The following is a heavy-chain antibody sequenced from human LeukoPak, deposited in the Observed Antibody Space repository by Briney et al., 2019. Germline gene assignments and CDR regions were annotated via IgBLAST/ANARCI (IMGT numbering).Heavy chain of an antibody. V-gene: IGHV3-73*01. J-gene: IGHJ4*02. D-gene: IGHD5-12*01. Sequence: GGSLRLSCAASGFTFSGSAMHWVRQASGKELEWVGRIRSKANSYATAYAASVKGRFTISRDDSKNTAYLQMNSLKTEDTAVYYCTRRIVATFGPPGDYWGQGTLVTVSS. CDR2: IRSKANSYAT. CDR3: TRRIVATFGPPGDY. CDR1: GFTFSGSA.